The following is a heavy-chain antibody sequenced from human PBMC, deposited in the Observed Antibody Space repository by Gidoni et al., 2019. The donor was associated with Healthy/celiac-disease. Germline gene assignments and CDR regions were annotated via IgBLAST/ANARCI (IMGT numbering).Heavy chain of an antibody. CDR2: ISRNSTYI. CDR3: VRDARVYYGMDV. CDR1: GFTFSSHS. V-gene: IGHV3-21*02. J-gene: IGHJ6*02. Sequence: EVQLVESGGGLVKPGGSLRLSCAASGFTFSSHSMNWVRQAPGKGLEWVSSISRNSTYINYVDSVKGRFTISRDNAKNSLYLQMNSLRAEDTAVYYCVRDARVYYGMDVWGQGTTVTVSS.